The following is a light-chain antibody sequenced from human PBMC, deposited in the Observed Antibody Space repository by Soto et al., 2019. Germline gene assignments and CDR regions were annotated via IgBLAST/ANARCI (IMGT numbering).Light chain of an antibody. CDR2: VAS. Sequence: DILMTQSPFTLSVSPGDRATLSCRASQSVNSNLAWYQQKPGQTPKLLIYVASTRATGIPSRFSGSGSGTEFTLTISSLQSEDFAVYYCQQYNVWPLTFGGGTKVEFK. CDR3: QQYNVWPLT. J-gene: IGKJ4*01. V-gene: IGKV3-15*01. CDR1: QSVNSN.